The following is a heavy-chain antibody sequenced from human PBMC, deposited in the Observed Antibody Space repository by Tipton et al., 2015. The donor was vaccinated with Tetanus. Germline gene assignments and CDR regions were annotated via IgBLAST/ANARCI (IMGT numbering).Heavy chain of an antibody. D-gene: IGHD3-22*01. J-gene: IGHJ4*02. CDR3: ARGYFSGSGGYYRTAGFDS. V-gene: IGHV4-31*03. CDR2: INYSGST. CDR1: GGFSSGDDY. Sequence: TLSLTCTVSGGFSSGDDYWSWSLQHPGKGLEGSAYINYSGSTYYNPSLDRRLTISLDTSKNQLFLKLSSVTAADTAMFYCARGYFSGSGGYYRTAGFDSWGQGTLVTVSS.